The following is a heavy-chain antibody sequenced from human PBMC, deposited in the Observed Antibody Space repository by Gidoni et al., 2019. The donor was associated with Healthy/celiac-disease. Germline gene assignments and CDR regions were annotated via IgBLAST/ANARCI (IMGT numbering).Heavy chain of an antibody. V-gene: IGHV4-34*01. CDR3: ARGKRVGATDY. D-gene: IGHD1-26*01. CDR2: INHSGST. CDR1: GGSFSGYY. Sequence: QVQLQQWGAGLLKPSETLSLTCAVYGGSFSGYYWSWIRQPPGKGLEWIGEINHSGSTNYNPSLKSRVTISVDTSKNQFSLKLSSVTAADTAVYYCARGKRVGATDYWGQGTLVTVSS. J-gene: IGHJ4*02.